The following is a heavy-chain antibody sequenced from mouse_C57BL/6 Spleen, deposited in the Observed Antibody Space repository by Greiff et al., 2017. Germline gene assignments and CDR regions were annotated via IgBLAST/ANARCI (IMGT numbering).Heavy chain of an antibody. CDR2: IDPEDGDT. Sequence: EVQLQQSGAELVRPGASVKLSCTASGFNIKDYYMHWVKQRPEQGLEWIGRIDPEDGDTEYAPKFQGKATMTADTSSNTAYLQLSSLTSEDTAVYYCTVCPSYYDPYYYAMDYWGQGTTLTVSS. J-gene: IGHJ2*01. CDR1: GFNIKDYY. CDR3: TVCPSYYDPYYYAMDY. V-gene: IGHV14-1*01. D-gene: IGHD1-1*02.